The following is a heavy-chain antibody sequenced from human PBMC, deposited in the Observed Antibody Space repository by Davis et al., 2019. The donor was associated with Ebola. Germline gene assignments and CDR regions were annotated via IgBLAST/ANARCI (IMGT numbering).Heavy chain of an antibody. CDR1: AYTFNSYV. J-gene: IGHJ6*02. Sequence: ASVKVSCKASAYTFNSYVMHWVRQPPGQRREWMGWINTYNGDTKYSQKFQGRVTITRDTSATTAYMDLSSLRSEDPAVYFCARLSSTWSSLYGMDVWGQGTTVTVSS. CDR3: ARLSSTWSSLYGMDV. D-gene: IGHD6-13*01. V-gene: IGHV1-3*04. CDR2: INTYNGDT.